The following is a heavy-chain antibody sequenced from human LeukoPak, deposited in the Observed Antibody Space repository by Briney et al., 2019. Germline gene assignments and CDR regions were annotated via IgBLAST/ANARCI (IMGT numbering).Heavy chain of an antibody. V-gene: IGHV3-20*04. CDR3: ARDRSSGWTRGFDY. CDR1: GFTFDDYG. CDR2: INWNGGST. D-gene: IGHD6-19*01. J-gene: IGHJ4*02. Sequence: AGGSLRVSCTASGFTFDDYGMTWVRHAPGKGLEWVSAINWNGGSTGYADSVKGRFTISRDNAKNSLYVQMNSLRAEDTAFYYCARDRSSGWTRGFDYWGQGTLVTVSS.